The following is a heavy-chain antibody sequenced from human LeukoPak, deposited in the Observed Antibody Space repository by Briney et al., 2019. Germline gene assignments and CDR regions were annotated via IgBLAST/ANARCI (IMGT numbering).Heavy chain of an antibody. CDR3: SRDPITGDMFDY. CDR2: TYYRSKWYS. D-gene: IGHD7-27*01. CDR1: GDTVSSIRGA. J-gene: IGHJ4*02. Sequence: SQTLSLTCALSGDTVSSIRGAWNWIRQSPSRGLEWLGRTYYRSKWYSDYAPSVKSRITINPDTSKNQFSLQLNSVTPEDTAVYYSSRDPITGDMFDYWGQGTLVTVSS. V-gene: IGHV6-1*01.